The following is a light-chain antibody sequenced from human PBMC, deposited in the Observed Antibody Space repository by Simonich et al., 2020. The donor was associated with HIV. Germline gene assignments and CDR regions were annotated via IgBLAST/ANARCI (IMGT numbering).Light chain of an antibody. CDR3: QQYDNLPWT. J-gene: IGKJ1*01. CDR2: GAS. Sequence: IQMTHSPSSLSASVGDIVTNTCQASQEINKNLNWYQQKPGKDTKLLNYGASKLETGVPSRFSGSGSGTDFTFTISSLQPEDIATYYCQQYDNLPWTFGQGTKVEIK. CDR1: QEINKN. V-gene: IGKV1-33*01.